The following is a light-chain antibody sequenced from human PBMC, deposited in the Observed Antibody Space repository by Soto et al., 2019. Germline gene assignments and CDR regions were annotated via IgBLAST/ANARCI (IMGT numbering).Light chain of an antibody. J-gene: IGKJ2*01. CDR1: QSVTGS. CDR3: QQNYRAPDT. Sequence: DIQMTQSPSSLSASVGDRVTITCRASQSVTGSLNWYQQKPGRAPKLLIYAASSLQSGVPSRFSGSGSGTDFTLTINSLQPEDFATYYCQQNYRAPDTFGQGTKLEIK. CDR2: AAS. V-gene: IGKV1-39*01.